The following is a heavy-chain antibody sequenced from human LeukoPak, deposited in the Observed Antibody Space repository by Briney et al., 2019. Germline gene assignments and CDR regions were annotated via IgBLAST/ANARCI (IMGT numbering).Heavy chain of an antibody. Sequence: PSETLSLTCTVSGGTISSSSWSWVRQPPGKGLEWIWNIYYSGSTNYNPSLKSRVTISVDTSKTEFSLRLSSVTAADTAVYYCARDRIAAAGTYYYYCGMDVWGKGTTVTVSS. V-gene: IGHV4-59*01. J-gene: IGHJ6*04. D-gene: IGHD6-13*01. CDR1: GGTISSSS. CDR3: ARDRIAAAGTYYYYCGMDV. CDR2: IYYSGST.